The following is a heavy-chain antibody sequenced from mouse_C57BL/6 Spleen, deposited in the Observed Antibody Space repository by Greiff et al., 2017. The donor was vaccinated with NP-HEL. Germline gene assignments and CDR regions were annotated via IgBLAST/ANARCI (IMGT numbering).Heavy chain of an antibody. D-gene: IGHD2-4*01. CDR3: ARRGDYDGYAMDY. J-gene: IGHJ4*01. V-gene: IGHV1-69*01. CDR2: IDPSDSYT. Sequence: QVQLQQPGAELVMPGASVKLSCKASGYTFTSYWMHWVKQRPGQGLEWIGEIDPSDSYTNYNQKFKGKSTLTVDKSSSTAYMQLSSLTSEDSAVYYCARRGDYDGYAMDYWGQGTSVTGSS. CDR1: GYTFTSYW.